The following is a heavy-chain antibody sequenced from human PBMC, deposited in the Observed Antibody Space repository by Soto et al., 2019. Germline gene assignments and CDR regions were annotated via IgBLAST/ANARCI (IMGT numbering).Heavy chain of an antibody. CDR3: GRGPSPRAPAGGTPYHYAMDV. V-gene: IGHV1-8*02. J-gene: IGHJ6*02. Sequence: ASVKVSCKTSGYDFTAYDINWVRQASGQGLEWMGWMNPINGATGSARRFQGRVSMTRNTATGTAYLELTSLRSDDTGVYYCGRGPSPRAPAGGTPYHYAMDVWGQGTTVTVSS. CDR1: GYDFTAYD. CDR2: MNPINGAT. D-gene: IGHD6-13*01.